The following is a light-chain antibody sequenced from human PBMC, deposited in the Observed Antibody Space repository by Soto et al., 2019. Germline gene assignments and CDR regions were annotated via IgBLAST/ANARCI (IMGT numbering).Light chain of an antibody. CDR1: QSVSSY. V-gene: IGKV3-20*01. CDR3: QQYGSAPRT. J-gene: IGKJ1*01. CDR2: DAS. Sequence: PGERATLSCRASQSVSSYLAWYQQRPGQAPRLLIYDASYRATGIPARFSGSGSGTDFTLTVSRLEPEDFAVYYCQQYGSAPRTFGQGTKVDIK.